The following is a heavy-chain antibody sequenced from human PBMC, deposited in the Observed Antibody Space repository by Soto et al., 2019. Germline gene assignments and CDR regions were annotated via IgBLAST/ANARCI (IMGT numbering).Heavy chain of an antibody. CDR2: ISYDGSNK. CDR3: AKGSRYDSSGSIFDY. V-gene: IGHV3-30*18. CDR1: GFTFSSYG. D-gene: IGHD3-22*01. Sequence: ESGGGVVQPGRSLRLSCAASGFTFSSYGMHWVRQAPGKGLEWVAVISYDGSNKYYADSVKGRFTISRDNSKNTLYLQMNSRRAEDTAVYYCAKGSRYDSSGSIFDYWGQGTLVTVSS. J-gene: IGHJ4*02.